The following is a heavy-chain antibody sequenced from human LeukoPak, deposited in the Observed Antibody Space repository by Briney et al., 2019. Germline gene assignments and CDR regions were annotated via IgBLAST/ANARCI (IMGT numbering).Heavy chain of an antibody. CDR2: ISSSGSII. Sequence: PGGSLRLSCAASGFTFSDYYMSWIRQAPGKGLEWVSYISSSGSIIYYADSVKGRFTISRDNAKNSLYLQMTSLRVEDTAVYYCAKLAKYYYGSETYYFFEHWGQGTPVTASS. CDR1: GFTFSDYY. CDR3: AKLAKYYYGSETYYFFEH. J-gene: IGHJ4*02. V-gene: IGHV3-11*04. D-gene: IGHD3-10*01.